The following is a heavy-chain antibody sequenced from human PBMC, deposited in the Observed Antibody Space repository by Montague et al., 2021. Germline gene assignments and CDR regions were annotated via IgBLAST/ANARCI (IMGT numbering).Heavy chain of an antibody. CDR2: TNHSGSA. CDR1: GGSLSGYY. CDR3: ARGLFGTVNGQYSGGWYYFDK. D-gene: IGHD6-19*01. V-gene: IGHV4-34*01. J-gene: IGHJ4*02. Sequence: SETLSLTCGLSGGSLSGYYWAWIRQTPGKGLEWIGNTNHSGSAKYNPSLKNRVSISVGTSINQFFLDLTSVTAADTAMYFCARGLFGTVNGQYSGGWYYFDKWGQGTMVTVSS.